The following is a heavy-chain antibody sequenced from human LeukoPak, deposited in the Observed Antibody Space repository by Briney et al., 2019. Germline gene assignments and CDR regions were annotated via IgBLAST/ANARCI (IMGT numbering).Heavy chain of an antibody. CDR1: GGSISSSTYY. D-gene: IGHD2-2*01. CDR3: ARRLTQYDCFDP. CDR2: IHYGGST. V-gene: IGHV4-39*01. J-gene: IGHJ5*02. Sequence: SETLSLTCTVSGGSISSSTYYWGWVRQPPGKGLEWIGIIHYGGSTSYNPSLKSRITMSVDTSKNQFSLKLNSVTAADTAVYYCARRLTQYDCFDPWGQGILVTVSS.